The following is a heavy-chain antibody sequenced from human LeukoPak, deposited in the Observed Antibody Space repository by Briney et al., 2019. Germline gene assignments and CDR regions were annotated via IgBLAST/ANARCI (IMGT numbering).Heavy chain of an antibody. Sequence: SETLSLTCTVSGGSISSSSYYWGWIRQPPGKGLEWIGSIYYSGSTYYNPSLKSRVTISVDTSKNQFSLKLSSVTAADTAVYYCARVETIAARLNFDYWGQGTLVTVSS. V-gene: IGHV4-39*01. CDR1: GGSISSSSYY. CDR3: ARVETIAARLNFDY. D-gene: IGHD6-6*01. CDR2: IYYSGST. J-gene: IGHJ4*02.